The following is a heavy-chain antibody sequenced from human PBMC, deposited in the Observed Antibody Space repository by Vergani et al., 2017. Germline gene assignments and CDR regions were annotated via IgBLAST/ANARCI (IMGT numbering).Heavy chain of an antibody. CDR3: ARIYYYDSSALTSYAFDI. CDR2: IYPGDSDT. J-gene: IGHJ3*02. Sequence: EVPLVQSGAEVKKPGESLKISCKGSGYSFTSYWIGWVRQMPGKGLEWMGIIYPGDSDTRYSPSFQGQVTISADKSISTAYLQWSSLKASDTAMYYCARIYYYDSSALTSYAFDIWGQGTMVTVSS. CDR1: GYSFTSYW. D-gene: IGHD3-22*01. V-gene: IGHV5-51*01.